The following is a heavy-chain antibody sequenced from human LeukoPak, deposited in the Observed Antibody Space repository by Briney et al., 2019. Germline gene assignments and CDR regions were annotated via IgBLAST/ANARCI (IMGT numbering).Heavy chain of an antibody. D-gene: IGHD3-22*01. V-gene: IGHV3-7*01. CDR3: ARGGSGFGAFDI. Sequence: PGGSLRLSCAASGFTFSNYNMNWVRQAPGKGLEWVANVKQDGSEKYYVDSVKGRFTISRDNAKNSLYLQMNSLRAEDTAVYFCARGGSGFGAFDIWGQGTTVTVSS. CDR1: GFTFSNYN. J-gene: IGHJ3*02. CDR2: VKQDGSEK.